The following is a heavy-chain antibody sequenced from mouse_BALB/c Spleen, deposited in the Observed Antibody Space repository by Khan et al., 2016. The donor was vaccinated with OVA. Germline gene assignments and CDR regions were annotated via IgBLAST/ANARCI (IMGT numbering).Heavy chain of an antibody. CDR2: ISYSGST. J-gene: IGHJ2*01. CDR1: GYSITSGYG. Sequence: EVQLQESGPGLVKPSQSLSLTCTVTGYSITSGYGWNWIRQFPGNKLEWLGYISYSGSTNYNPSLKSRISITRDTSKNQFFLQLNSVTTDDTATYYCARTARIKYWGQGTTLTVSS. V-gene: IGHV3-2*02. D-gene: IGHD1-2*01. CDR3: ARTARIKY.